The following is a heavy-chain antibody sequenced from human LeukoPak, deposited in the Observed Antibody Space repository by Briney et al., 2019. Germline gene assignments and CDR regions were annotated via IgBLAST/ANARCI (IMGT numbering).Heavy chain of an antibody. CDR1: GFTFSSYE. CDR2: ISSSGSTI. D-gene: IGHD1-26*01. CDR3: ATAPYSGSYIEKYYFDY. J-gene: IGHJ4*02. Sequence: GGSLRLSCAASGFTFSSYEMNWVRQAPGKGLEWVSYISSSGSTIYYADSVKGRFTISRDNAKNSLYLQMNSLRAGDTAVYYCATAPYSGSYIEKYYFDYWGQGTLVTVSS. V-gene: IGHV3-48*03.